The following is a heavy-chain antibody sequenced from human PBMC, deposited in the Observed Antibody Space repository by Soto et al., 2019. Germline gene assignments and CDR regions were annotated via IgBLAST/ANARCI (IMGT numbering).Heavy chain of an antibody. CDR3: AKGPAAIEGGDY. D-gene: IGHD2-2*01. CDR2: ISYDGSNK. V-gene: IGHV3-30*18. J-gene: IGHJ4*02. CDR1: GFTFSSYG. Sequence: SLRLSCAASGFTFSSYGMHWVRQAPGKGLEWVAVISYDGSNKYYADSVKGRFTISRDNSKNTLYLQMNSLRAEDTAVYYCAKGPAAIEGGDYWGQGTLVTVS.